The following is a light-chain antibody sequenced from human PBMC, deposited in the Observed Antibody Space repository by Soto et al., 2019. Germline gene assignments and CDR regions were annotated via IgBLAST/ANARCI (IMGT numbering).Light chain of an antibody. V-gene: IGKV1-5*03. CDR2: KAS. CDR1: QSISSW. CDR3: QQYNSYSRV. Sequence: DIQMTQSPSTLSASVGDRVTITCRASQSISSWLAWYQQKPGKAPKLLIYKASSLESGVPSRFSDSGCGKECPVTIGCLQPDDFATHYCQQYNSYSRVFGQGTKVDIK. J-gene: IGKJ1*01.